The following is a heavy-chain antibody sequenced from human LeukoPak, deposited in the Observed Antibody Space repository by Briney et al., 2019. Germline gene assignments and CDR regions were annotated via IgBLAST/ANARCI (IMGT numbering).Heavy chain of an antibody. J-gene: IGHJ4*02. D-gene: IGHD3-22*01. CDR3: ARSNYYDSHSFDY. CDR2: IFPTRPT. Sequence: SETLSLTCTVSGASISSASYWGSWIRQPAGKGLEWIGRIFPTRPTYYNPSLRGRVTMLIDKSKNSVSLKVTSVTAEDTAVYFCARSNYYDSHSFDYWGQGSLVTVSS. CDR1: GASISSASYW. V-gene: IGHV4-61*02.